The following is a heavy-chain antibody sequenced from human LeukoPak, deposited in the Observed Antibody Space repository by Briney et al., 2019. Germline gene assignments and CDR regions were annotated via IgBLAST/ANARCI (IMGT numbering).Heavy chain of an antibody. Sequence: ASVKVSCKASGYTFTSYDINWVRQATGQGLEWMGWMNPNSGNTGYAQKFQGRVTMTRNTSISTAYMELSSLRSEDTAVYYCARGVPSGKRKRGGATKGYYFDYWGQGTLVTVSS. CDR3: ARGVPSGKRKRGGATKGYYFDY. V-gene: IGHV1-8*01. CDR1: GYTFTSYD. J-gene: IGHJ4*02. CDR2: MNPNSGNT. D-gene: IGHD1-26*01.